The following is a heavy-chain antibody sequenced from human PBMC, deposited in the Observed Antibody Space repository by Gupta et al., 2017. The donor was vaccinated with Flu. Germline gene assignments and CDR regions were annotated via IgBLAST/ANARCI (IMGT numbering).Heavy chain of an antibody. CDR3: ARDGPDYGNYTTFDY. Sequence: YGISWVRKAPGQGLEWMAWISAYNGTTNYAQGFQCRVIMTTDTSPNTAYMELRSPTSDDTAVYYCARDGPDYGNYTTFDYWGQGTLVTVSS. J-gene: IGHJ4*02. V-gene: IGHV1-18*01. CDR2: ISAYNGTT. CDR1: YG. D-gene: IGHD4-17*01.